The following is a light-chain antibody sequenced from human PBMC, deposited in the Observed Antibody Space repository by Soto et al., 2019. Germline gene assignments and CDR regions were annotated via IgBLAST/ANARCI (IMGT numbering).Light chain of an antibody. V-gene: IGLV2-14*01. J-gene: IGLJ1*01. CDR3: SSYTSSSTLFYV. CDR1: SSDVGGYNY. Sequence: QSALTQPASVSGSPGQSITISCTGTSSDVGGYNYVSWYQQHPGKAPKLMIYEVSNRPSGVSSRFSGSKSGNTASLTISGLQAEDEADYYCSSYTSSSTLFYVFGNGTKLTVL. CDR2: EVS.